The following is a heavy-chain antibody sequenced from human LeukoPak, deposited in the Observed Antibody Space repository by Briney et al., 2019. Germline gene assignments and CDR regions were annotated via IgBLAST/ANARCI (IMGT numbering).Heavy chain of an antibody. D-gene: IGHD2-21*02. J-gene: IGHJ3*02. CDR1: GGSISSYY. Sequence: PSETLSLTCTVSGGSISSYYWSWIRQPPGKGLEWIGYIYYSGSTNYNPSLKSRVTISVDTSKNQFSLKLSSVTAADTAVYYCARTIVVVTASHNDAFDIWGQGTMVTVSS. CDR2: IYYSGST. CDR3: ARTIVVVTASHNDAFDI. V-gene: IGHV4-59*08.